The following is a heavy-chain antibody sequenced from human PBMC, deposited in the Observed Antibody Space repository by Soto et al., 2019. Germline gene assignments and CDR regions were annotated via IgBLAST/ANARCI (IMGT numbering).Heavy chain of an antibody. CDR2: ISKSSTTI. CDR3: ARDPPNFYYYGMDV. J-gene: IGHJ6*02. CDR1: GFTLSTYS. Sequence: WGSLRLSCIASGFTLSTYSMTWVRQAPGKGLEWLSYISKSSTTINYADSVKGRFTISRDNAKNSVYLEMSSLRDEDSAVYYCARDPPNFYYYGMDVWGQGTTVTVSS. V-gene: IGHV3-48*02.